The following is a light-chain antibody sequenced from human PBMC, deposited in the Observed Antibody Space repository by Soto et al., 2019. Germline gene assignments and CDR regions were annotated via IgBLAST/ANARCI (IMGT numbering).Light chain of an antibody. Sequence: EIVLTQSPATLSVSPGERATLSCRASQSVSTYLAWYQQKRGQAPRLLIYDASNRATGIPARFSGSGSGTYFTLTISSLEPEDFAVYYCQQRSNWPPLLTFGGGTKVEIK. CDR2: DAS. V-gene: IGKV3-11*01. CDR1: QSVSTY. J-gene: IGKJ4*01. CDR3: QQRSNWPPLLT.